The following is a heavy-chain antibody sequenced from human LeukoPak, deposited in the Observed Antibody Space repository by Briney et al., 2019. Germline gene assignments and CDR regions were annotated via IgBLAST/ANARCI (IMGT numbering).Heavy chain of an antibody. CDR3: TKGTGDY. CDR1: GFTFGDYA. CDR2: IRSKAYGGTT. V-gene: IGHV3-49*03. J-gene: IGHJ4*02. Sequence: PGRSLRLSCTTSGFTFGDYAMNWFRQAPGKGLEWVGFIRSKAYGGTTEYAASVKGRFTISRDDSKSIAYLQMNSLKTDDTAGYYCTKGTGDYWGQGTLVTVSS.